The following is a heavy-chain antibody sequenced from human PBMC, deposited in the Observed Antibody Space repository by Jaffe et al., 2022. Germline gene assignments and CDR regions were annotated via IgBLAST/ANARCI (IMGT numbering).Heavy chain of an antibody. CDR3: AKAGVQGAPPLYYYYYMDV. CDR1: GFTFSSYA. CDR2: ISGSGGST. J-gene: IGHJ6*03. Sequence: EVQLLESGGGLVQPGGSLRLSCAASGFTFSSYAMSWVRQAPGKGLEWVSAISGSGGSTYYADSVKGRFTISRDNSKNTLYLQMNSLRAEDTAVYYCAKAGVQGAPPLYYYYYMDVWGKGTTVTVSS. D-gene: IGHD3-10*01. V-gene: IGHV3-23*01.